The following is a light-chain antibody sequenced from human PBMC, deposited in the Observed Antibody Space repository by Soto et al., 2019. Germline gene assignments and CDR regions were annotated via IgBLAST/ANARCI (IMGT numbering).Light chain of an antibody. CDR1: TGAVTSSHY. J-gene: IGLJ3*02. CDR2: DTY. Sequence: QAVVTQEPSLTVSPGGTVTLTCGSSTGAVTSSHYPYWFQQKAGQAPRTLIYDTYNKQSWTPARFSGSLLGGKAALTLSGAQPEDEADYYCLLPYRDAWVFGGGTKLTVL. V-gene: IGLV7-46*01. CDR3: LLPYRDAWV.